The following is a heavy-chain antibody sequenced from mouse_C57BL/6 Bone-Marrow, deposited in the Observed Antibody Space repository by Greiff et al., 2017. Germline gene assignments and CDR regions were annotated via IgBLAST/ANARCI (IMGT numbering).Heavy chain of an antibody. CDR3: TRDPSSNWFAY. D-gene: IGHD2-10*02. Sequence: EVHLAESGEGLVKPGGSLKLSCAASGFTFSSYAMSWVRQTPEQRLECVAYISSGGDYNYYADTVKGRVTISRDNARNTLYLQMSSLKSEDTAMYDCTRDPSSNWFAYWGQGTLVTVSA. CDR1: GFTFSSYA. CDR2: ISSGGDYN. J-gene: IGHJ3*01. V-gene: IGHV5-9-1*02.